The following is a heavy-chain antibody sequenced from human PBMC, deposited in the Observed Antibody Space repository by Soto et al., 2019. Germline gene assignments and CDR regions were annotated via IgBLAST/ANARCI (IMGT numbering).Heavy chain of an antibody. CDR2: ISYAGSNK. CDR3: ARGGAPDIVLMVYDIAYYYGMDV. Sequence: QVQLVESGGGVVQPGRSLRLSCAASGFTFSSYAMHWVRQAPGKGLERVAVISYAGSNKYYADSVKGRFTISRDNSKNTLYLQMNSLRDEDTAVDYCARGGAPDIVLMVYDIAYYYGMDVWCQATTVTVSS. D-gene: IGHD2-8*01. V-gene: IGHV3-30-3*01. J-gene: IGHJ6*02. CDR1: GFTFSSYA.